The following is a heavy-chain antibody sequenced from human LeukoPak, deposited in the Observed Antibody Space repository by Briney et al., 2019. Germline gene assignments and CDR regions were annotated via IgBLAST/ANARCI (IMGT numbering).Heavy chain of an antibody. CDR1: GFTFSSSW. D-gene: IGHD3-10*02. J-gene: IGHJ4*02. V-gene: IGHV3-74*01. CDR2: INPDGTST. Sequence: GGSLRLSCAASGFTFSSSWMHWVRQAPGKGLVWVSRINPDGTSTSYADSVKGRSTISRDDAKNTLYLQMNSLRAEDTAVYYCVRMFSGPLDYWGQGTLVTVS. CDR3: VRMFSGPLDY.